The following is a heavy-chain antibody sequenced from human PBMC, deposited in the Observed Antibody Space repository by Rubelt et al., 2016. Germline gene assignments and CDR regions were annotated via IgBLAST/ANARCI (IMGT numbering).Heavy chain of an antibody. Sequence: VQLVESGGGLVQPGRSLRLSCAASGFTFSTNVMHWVRQAPGKGLEWVALIWPDGSKKHYAESVKGRFTISRDNAKNTLYLQMNRLRAEDTAVYYCTRSMATAQWGQGTLVTVSS. D-gene: IGHD5-24*01. V-gene: IGHV3-33*03. CDR2: IWPDGSKK. J-gene: IGHJ4*02. CDR1: GFTFSTNV. CDR3: TRSMATAQ.